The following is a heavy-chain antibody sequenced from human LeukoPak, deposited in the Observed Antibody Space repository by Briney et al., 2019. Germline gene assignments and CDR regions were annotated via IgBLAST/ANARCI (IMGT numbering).Heavy chain of an antibody. J-gene: IGHJ3*02. Sequence: SVKVSCKASGGTFSSYAISWVRQAPGQGLEWMGGIIPIFGTANYAQKFQGRVTITADASTSTAYMELSSLRAEDTAVYYCARDKGEYYYDSSGYRDAFDIWGQGTMVTVSS. V-gene: IGHV1-69*13. D-gene: IGHD3-22*01. CDR1: GGTFSSYA. CDR3: ARDKGEYYYDSSGYRDAFDI. CDR2: IIPIFGTA.